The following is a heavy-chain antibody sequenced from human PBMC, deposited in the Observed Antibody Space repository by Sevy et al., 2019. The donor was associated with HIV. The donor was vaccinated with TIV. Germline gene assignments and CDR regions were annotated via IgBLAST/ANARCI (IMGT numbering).Heavy chain of an antibody. CDR2: INPESGDT. CDR3: ARGPLVSYYDFWKRAPDY. D-gene: IGHD3-3*01. CDR1: GYIFSGYY. Sequence: ASVKVSCKASGYIFSGYYFYWVRQAPGQGLELMGWINPESGDTNYARKSQGRVTMTRDTSVTTAYMTLSRLKSNDTALYYCARGPLVSYYDFWKRAPDYWGQGTLVTVSS. V-gene: IGHV1-2*02. J-gene: IGHJ4*02.